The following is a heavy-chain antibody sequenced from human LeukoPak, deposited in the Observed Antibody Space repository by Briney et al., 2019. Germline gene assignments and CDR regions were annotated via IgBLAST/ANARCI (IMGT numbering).Heavy chain of an antibody. CDR2: IYTSGST. D-gene: IGHD1-1*01. CDR1: GGSISSYY. V-gene: IGHV4-4*09. CDR3: ARRLNEYDY. Sequence: SETLSLTCTVSGGSISSYYWSWIRQPPGKGLEWIGYIYTSGSTNYNPSLKSRVTISVDTSKNQFSLKLSPVTAADTAVYYCARRLNEYDYWGQGTLVTVSS. J-gene: IGHJ4*02.